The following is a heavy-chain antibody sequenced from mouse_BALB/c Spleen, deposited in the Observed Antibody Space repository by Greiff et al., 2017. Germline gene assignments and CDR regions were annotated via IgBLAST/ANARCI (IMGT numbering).Heavy chain of an antibody. Sequence: EVQLQQSGAELVRSGASVKLSCTASGFNIKDYYMHWVKQRPEQGLEWIGWIDPENGDTEYAPKFQGKATMTADTSSNTAYLQLSSLTSEDTAVYYCNAYGNYLYAMDYWGQGTSVTVSS. CDR2: IDPENGDT. CDR1: GFNIKDYY. D-gene: IGHD2-1*01. CDR3: NAYGNYLYAMDY. J-gene: IGHJ4*01. V-gene: IGHV14-4*02.